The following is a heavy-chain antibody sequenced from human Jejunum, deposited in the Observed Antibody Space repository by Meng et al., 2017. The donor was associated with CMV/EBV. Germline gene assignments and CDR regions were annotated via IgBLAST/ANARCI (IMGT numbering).Heavy chain of an antibody. CDR1: GDSITNNLYD. D-gene: IGHD3-10*02. Sequence: SGDSITNNLYDGNWIRQTPGKGLEWIGYIYDSGATHYNPSLKGRATMSVDTSKNQFSLNLKSVTAADTAIYYCVGNYDVHLNWVDPWGRGTLVTVSS. J-gene: IGHJ5*02. CDR2: IYDSGAT. V-gene: IGHV4-30-4*01. CDR3: VGNYDVHLNWVDP.